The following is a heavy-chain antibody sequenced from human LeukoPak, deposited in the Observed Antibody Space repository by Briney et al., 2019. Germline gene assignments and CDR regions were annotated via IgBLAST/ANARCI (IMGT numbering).Heavy chain of an antibody. Sequence: GASVKVSCKASGGTFSSYAISWVRQAPGQGLEWMGGIIPIFGTANYAQKFQGRVTITTDESTSTAYMELRSLRSDDTAVYYCARVEERNDPSDYWGQGTLVTVSS. V-gene: IGHV1-69*05. D-gene: IGHD3-3*01. CDR3: ARVEERNDPSDY. CDR1: GGTFSSYA. J-gene: IGHJ4*02. CDR2: IIPIFGTA.